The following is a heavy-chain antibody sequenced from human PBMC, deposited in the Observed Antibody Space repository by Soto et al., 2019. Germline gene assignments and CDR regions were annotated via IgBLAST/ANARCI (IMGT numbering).Heavy chain of an antibody. J-gene: IGHJ6*02. CDR1: GFTFSSYA. CDR3: ASGQGGGSWYLGYYYGMDV. D-gene: IGHD6-13*01. CDR2: ISYDGSNK. Sequence: QVQLVESGGGVVQPGRSLRLSCAASGFTFSSYAMHWVRQAPGKGLEWVAVISYDGSNKYYADSVKGRFTISRDNSKNTLYLQMNSLRAEDTAVYYCASGQGGGSWYLGYYYGMDVWGQGTTVTVSS. V-gene: IGHV3-30-3*01.